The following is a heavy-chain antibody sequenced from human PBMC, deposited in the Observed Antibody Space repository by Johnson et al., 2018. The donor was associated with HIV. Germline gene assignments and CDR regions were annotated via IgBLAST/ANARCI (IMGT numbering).Heavy chain of an antibody. Sequence: QVQLVESGGGVVQPGGSLRLSCAASGFTFSFYGMHWVRQAPGKGLEWVAVISYDGSNKYYADSVKGRFTISRDNSKNTLYLQMNSLRAEDTAVYYCARDGLEVDAFDIWGQGTMVTVSS. CDR2: ISYDGSNK. V-gene: IGHV3-30*19. CDR3: ARDGLEVDAFDI. D-gene: IGHD3-3*01. CDR1: GFTFSFYG. J-gene: IGHJ3*02.